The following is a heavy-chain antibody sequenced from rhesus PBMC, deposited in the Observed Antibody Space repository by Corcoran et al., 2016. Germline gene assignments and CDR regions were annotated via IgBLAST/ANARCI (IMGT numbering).Heavy chain of an antibody. J-gene: IGHJ2*01. CDR2: INSGGGST. CDR3: AKVLFPSGYPYWYFDL. CDR1: GFTFSSYG. Sequence: EVQLVETGGGLVQPGGSLKLSCAASGFTFSSYGMSWVRQAPGKGLEGVSAINSGGGSTYYADSVKGLFTIARDNSKNTLSLQMNSRRAEDTAVYYCAKVLFPSGYPYWYFDLWGPGTPITISS. V-gene: IGHV3S5*01. D-gene: IGHD5-24*01.